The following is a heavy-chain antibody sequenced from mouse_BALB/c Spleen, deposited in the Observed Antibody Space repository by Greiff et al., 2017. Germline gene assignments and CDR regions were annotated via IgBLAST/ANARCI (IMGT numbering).Heavy chain of an antibody. CDR2: ISYSGST. D-gene: IGHD2-14*01. CDR1: GYSITSDYA. J-gene: IGHJ4*01. CDR3: AAYYRYDYAMDY. Sequence: EVQLQQSGPGLVKPSQSLSLTCTVTGYSITSDYAWNWIRQFPGNKLEWMGYISYSGSTSYNPSLKSRISITRDTSKNQFFLQLNSVTTEDTATYYCAAYYRYDYAMDYWGQGTSVTVSS. V-gene: IGHV3-2*02.